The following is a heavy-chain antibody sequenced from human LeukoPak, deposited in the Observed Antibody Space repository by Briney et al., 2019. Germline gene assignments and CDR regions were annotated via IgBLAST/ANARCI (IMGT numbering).Heavy chain of an antibody. J-gene: IGHJ6*02. V-gene: IGHV4-31*03. CDR2: IYYSGST. CDR1: GGSISSGGYY. CDR3: ARVRCPWSSTSCLYYYYGMDV. Sequence: SQTLSLTCTVSGGSISSGGYYWSWIRQHPGKGLEWIGYIYYSGSTYYNPSLKSRVTISVDTSKNQFSLKLSSVTAADTAVYYCARVRCPWSSTSCLYYYYGMDVRGQGTTVTVSS. D-gene: IGHD2-2*01.